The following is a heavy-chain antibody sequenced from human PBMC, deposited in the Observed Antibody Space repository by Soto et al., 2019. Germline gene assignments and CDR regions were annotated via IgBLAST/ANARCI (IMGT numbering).Heavy chain of an antibody. V-gene: IGHV3-30*18. CDR2: ISYDGSNK. CDR3: AKGPYSYGLNWFDP. Sequence: GGSLRLSCAASGFTFSSYGMHWVRQAPGKGLEWVAVISYDGSNKYYADSVKGRFTISRDNSKNTLYLQMNSLRAEDTAVYYCAKGPYSYGLNWFDPWGQGTLVTVSS. D-gene: IGHD5-18*01. CDR1: GFTFSSYG. J-gene: IGHJ5*02.